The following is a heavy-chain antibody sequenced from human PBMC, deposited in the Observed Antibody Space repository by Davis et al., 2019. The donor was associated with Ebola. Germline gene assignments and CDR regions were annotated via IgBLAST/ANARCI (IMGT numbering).Heavy chain of an antibody. CDR3: ARGPWYYYDSSGYYGYRYFDL. J-gene: IGHJ2*01. V-gene: IGHV1-8*01. CDR2: MNPNSGNT. D-gene: IGHD3-22*01. Sequence: ASVKVSCKASGYTFTSYDINWVRQATGQGLEWMGWMNPNSGNTGYAQKFQGRVTMTRNTSISTAYMELSSLRSEDTAVYYCARGPWYYYDSSGYYGYRYFDLRGRGTLVTVSS. CDR1: GYTFTSYD.